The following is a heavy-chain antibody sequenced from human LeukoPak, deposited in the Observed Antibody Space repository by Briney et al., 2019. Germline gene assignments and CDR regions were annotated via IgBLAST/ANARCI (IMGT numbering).Heavy chain of an antibody. J-gene: IGHJ6*02. CDR3: ARVGYSYGYWYYYGMDV. D-gene: IGHD5-18*01. CDR1: GYTFTSYD. V-gene: IGHV1-8*01. CDR2: MNPNSGNT. Sequence: ASVKVSCKASGYTFTSYDINWVRQATGQGLEWMGWMNPNSGNTGYAQKFQGRVTMTRNTSISTAYMELSSLRSEDTAVYYCARVGYSYGYWYYYGMDVWGQGTTVTVSS.